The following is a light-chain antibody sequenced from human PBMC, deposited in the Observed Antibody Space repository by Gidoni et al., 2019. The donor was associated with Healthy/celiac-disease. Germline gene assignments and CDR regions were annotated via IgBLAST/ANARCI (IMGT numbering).Light chain of an antibody. J-gene: IGLJ3*02. CDR3: CSYAGSSTCV. V-gene: IGLV2-23*02. CDR1: SSDVGSYNL. Sequence: QSALTQPASVSGSPGQSSTISCTGTSSDVGSYNLVSWYQQHPGKAPKRMIYEVSKRPSGVSNRFSGSKSGNTASLTISGLQAEDEADYYCCSYAGSSTCVFGGGTKLTVL. CDR2: EVS.